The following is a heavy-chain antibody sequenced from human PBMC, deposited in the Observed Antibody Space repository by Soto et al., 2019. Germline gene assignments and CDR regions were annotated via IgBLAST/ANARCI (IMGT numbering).Heavy chain of an antibody. V-gene: IGHV4-59*08. J-gene: IGHJ6*03. CDR2: IYYSGST. CDR1: GGSISSYY. Sequence: QVQLQESGPGLVKPSETLSLTCTVSGGSISSYYWSWIRQPPGKGLEWIGYIYYSGSTNYNPSLKSRVTISVDTSKNQFSLKLSSVTAADTAVYYCARSPVGGYYYYYYMDVWGKGTTVTVSS. D-gene: IGHD2-15*01. CDR3: ARSPVGGYYYYYYMDV.